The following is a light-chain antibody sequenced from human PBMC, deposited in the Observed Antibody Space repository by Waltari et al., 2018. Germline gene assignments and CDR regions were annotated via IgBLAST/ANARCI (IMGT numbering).Light chain of an antibody. CDR3: SSYTSSSTWV. CDR2: DVS. J-gene: IGLJ3*02. Sequence: QSALTQPASVSGSPGQSITISCTGTSSDVGGYNYVSWYQQHPGNAPKLMIYDVSNRPSGVSIRFSGSKSGNTASLTISGLQAEDEADYYCSSYTSSSTWVFGGGTKLTVL. CDR1: SSDVGGYNY. V-gene: IGLV2-14*03.